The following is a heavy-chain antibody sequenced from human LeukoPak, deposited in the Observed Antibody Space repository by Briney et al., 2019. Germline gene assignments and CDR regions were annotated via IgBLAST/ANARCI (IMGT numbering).Heavy chain of an antibody. Sequence: PSETLSLTCTVSGGSISSYYWGWIRQPPGKGLEWIGSIYYSGSTYYNPSLKSRVTISVDTSKNQFSLKLSSVTAADTAVYYCARRGVGALGFFDYWGQGTLVTVSS. CDR2: IYYSGST. J-gene: IGHJ4*02. CDR3: ARRGVGALGFFDY. CDR1: GGSISSYY. V-gene: IGHV4-39*01. D-gene: IGHD1-26*01.